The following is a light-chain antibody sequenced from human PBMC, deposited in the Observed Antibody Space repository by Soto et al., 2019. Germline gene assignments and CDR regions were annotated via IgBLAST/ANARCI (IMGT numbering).Light chain of an antibody. CDR3: QPANSFPLT. Sequence: DIQMTQSPSSVSASVGDRVTITFRTSQDISSWLAWYQQEPGKAPKLLIYAASSLQSGVPSRVSGSGSGADFPLTISSLQPEDFATYYCQPANSFPLTFGGGTNVEIK. CDR1: QDISSW. V-gene: IGKV1-12*01. CDR2: AAS. J-gene: IGKJ4*01.